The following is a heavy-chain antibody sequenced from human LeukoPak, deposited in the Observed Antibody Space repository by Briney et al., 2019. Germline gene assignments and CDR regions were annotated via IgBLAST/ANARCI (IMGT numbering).Heavy chain of an antibody. D-gene: IGHD5-18*01. CDR1: GFTFSSYE. J-gene: IGHJ4*02. Sequence: GGSLRLSCAASGFTFSSYEMNWVRQAPGKGLEWVSYISSGGNTIYCADSVKGRFTISRDNAKNSLYLQMNSLRAEDTAVYYCAREGTAMVSFDYWGQGTLVTVSS. V-gene: IGHV3-48*03. CDR2: ISSGGNTI. CDR3: AREGTAMVSFDY.